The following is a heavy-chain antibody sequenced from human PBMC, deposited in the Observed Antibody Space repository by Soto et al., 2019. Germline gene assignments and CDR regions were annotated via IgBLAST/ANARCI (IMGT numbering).Heavy chain of an antibody. D-gene: IGHD5-12*01. J-gene: IGHJ6*02. Sequence: GSLRLSCAASGFTFSSYGMHWVRQAPGKGLEWVAVIWYDGSNKYYADSVKGRFTISRDNSKNTLYLQMNSLRAEDTAVYYCARELGLRPYYYYGMVVCCQGTTVTVSS. CDR1: GFTFSSYG. CDR2: IWYDGSNK. V-gene: IGHV3-33*01. CDR3: ARELGLRPYYYYGMVV.